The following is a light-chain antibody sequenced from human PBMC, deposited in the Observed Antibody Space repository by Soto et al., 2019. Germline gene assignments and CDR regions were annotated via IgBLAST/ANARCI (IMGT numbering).Light chain of an antibody. Sequence: DIQMTQSPSTLSASVVDRVTITCRASQSVSTWLAWYQQKPGKAPKLLIYKASSLESGVPSRFSGSGSGTEFTLTINTLQPDDFATYYCQQYHSYPWTFGQGTKVDIK. CDR1: QSVSTW. V-gene: IGKV1-5*03. CDR2: KAS. CDR3: QQYHSYPWT. J-gene: IGKJ1*01.